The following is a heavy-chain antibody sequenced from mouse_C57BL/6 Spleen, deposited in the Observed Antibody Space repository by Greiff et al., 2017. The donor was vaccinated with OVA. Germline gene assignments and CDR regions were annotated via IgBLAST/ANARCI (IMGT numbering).Heavy chain of an antibody. CDR2: IRLKSDNYAT. V-gene: IGHV6-3*01. CDR1: GFTFSNYW. Sequence: EVHLVESGGGLVQPGGSMKLSCVASGFTFSNYWMNWVRQSPEKGLEWVAQIRLKSDNYATHYAESVKGRFTISRDDSKSSVYLQMNNLRAEDTGIYYCTGGEYDEGWFAYWGQGTLVTVSA. D-gene: IGHD2-14*01. CDR3: TGGEYDEGWFAY. J-gene: IGHJ3*01.